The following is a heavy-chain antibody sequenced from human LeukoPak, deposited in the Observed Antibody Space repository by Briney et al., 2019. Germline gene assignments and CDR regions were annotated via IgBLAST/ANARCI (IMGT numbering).Heavy chain of an antibody. CDR2: INHSGST. D-gene: IGHD3-10*01. CDR1: GGSISSYY. J-gene: IGHJ4*02. V-gene: IGHV4-34*01. Sequence: SETLSLTCTVSGGSISSYYWSWIRQPPGKGLEWIGEINHSGSTNYNPSLKSRVTISVDTSKNQFSLKLSSVTAADTAVYYCAREWAGSGIDYWGQGTLVTVSS. CDR3: AREWAGSGIDY.